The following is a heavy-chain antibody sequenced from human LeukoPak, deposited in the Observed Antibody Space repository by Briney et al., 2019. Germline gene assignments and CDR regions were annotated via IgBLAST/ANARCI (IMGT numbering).Heavy chain of an antibody. J-gene: IGHJ5*02. CDR1: GFTFNIYA. CDR2: FSSDARRT. D-gene: IGHD6-19*01. CDR3: AKGGLGAVDYFDP. V-gene: IGHV3-23*01. Sequence: GGSLRLSCAASGFTFNIYAMSWVRQAPGKGLEWVSSFSSDARRTYYAESVKGRFTISRDNSKNTVYLQMNSLRAGDTAVYSCAKGGLGAVDYFDPWGQGTLVTVSS.